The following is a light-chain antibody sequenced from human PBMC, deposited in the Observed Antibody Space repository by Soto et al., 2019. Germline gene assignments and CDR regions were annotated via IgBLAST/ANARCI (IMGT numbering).Light chain of an antibody. CDR1: HSISSSY. J-gene: IGKJ4*01. CDR2: GAS. Sequence: EIVLAQSPDTLSLSPGERATLSCRASHSISSSYLAWYQQKPGQAPRLLIYGASSRASGIADRFSGSGSGTDFTLTISRLEPEDFAVYYCQQYGSSPLTFGGGTKVEI. V-gene: IGKV3-20*01. CDR3: QQYGSSPLT.